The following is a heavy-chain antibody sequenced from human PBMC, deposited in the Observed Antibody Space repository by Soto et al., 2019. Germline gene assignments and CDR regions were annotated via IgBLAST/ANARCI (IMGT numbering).Heavy chain of an antibody. Sequence: SETLSLTCTVSRGSIGNGYYYWSWVRQSPGKGLEWIGHIYHSGRTYYNPSLKSRVTISVDTSMNQFSLNLLSMTAADTAVYYCARWVEVSLDYFDSWGQGIPVTVS. D-gene: IGHD2-15*01. J-gene: IGHJ4*02. V-gene: IGHV4-31*03. CDR2: IYHSGRT. CDR1: RGSIGNGYYY. CDR3: ARWVEVSLDYFDS.